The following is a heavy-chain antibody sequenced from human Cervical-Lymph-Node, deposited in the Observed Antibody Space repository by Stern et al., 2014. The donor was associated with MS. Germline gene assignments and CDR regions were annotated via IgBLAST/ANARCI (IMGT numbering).Heavy chain of an antibody. CDR2: IYWDDDK. CDR1: GFSLSTSAVG. Sequence: ESGPTLVKPTQTLTLTCPFSGFSLSTSAVGVGWIRQPPGKALEWLALIYWDDDKRYSPSLKSRLTITKDTSKNQVVLTMTNMDPVDTATYYCAHGLEIRLWAAYWGQGTLVTVSS. V-gene: IGHV2-5*02. J-gene: IGHJ4*02. D-gene: IGHD5-18*01. CDR3: AHGLEIRLWAAY.